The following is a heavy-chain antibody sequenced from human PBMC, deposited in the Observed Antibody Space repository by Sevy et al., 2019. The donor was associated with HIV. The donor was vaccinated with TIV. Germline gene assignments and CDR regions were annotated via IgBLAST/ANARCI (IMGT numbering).Heavy chain of an antibody. CDR1: GLTFSSYW. Sequence: GGSLRLSCAASGLTFSSYWMTWVRQAPGKGLEWVANINQGGSEEYYVDSVKGRFTISRDNAKTSLYLQINSLRAEDTAVYYCATILPAGVPAEYFQHWGQRTLVTVSS. CDR3: ATILPAGVPAEYFQH. J-gene: IGHJ1*01. D-gene: IGHD2-2*01. CDR2: INQGGSEE. V-gene: IGHV3-7*01.